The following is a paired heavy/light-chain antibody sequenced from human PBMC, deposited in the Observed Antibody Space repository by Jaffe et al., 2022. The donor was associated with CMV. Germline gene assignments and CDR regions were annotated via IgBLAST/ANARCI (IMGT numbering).Heavy chain of an antibody. Sequence: EVQLVESGGGLVQPGGSLRLSCAASGFTFSSYWMSWVRQAPGKGLEWVANIKQDGSEKYYVDSVKGRFTISRDNAKNSMFLQMSSLRAEDTAVYYCARVISYGSSLFDSWGQGTLVTVSS. V-gene: IGHV3-7*05. CDR3: ARVISYGSSLFDS. D-gene: IGHD5-18*01. CDR1: GFTFSSYW. CDR2: IKQDGSEK. J-gene: IGHJ4*02.
Light chain of an antibody. CDR2: GAS. CDR1: QSVSSN. V-gene: IGKV3-15*01. Sequence: EIVMTQSPATLSVSPGERATLSCRASQSVSSNLAWSQQKPGQAPRLLIYGASTRATGIPARFSGSGSGTEFTLTISSLQSEDFAVYYCQQYNTWPPTFGQGTKVEIK. J-gene: IGKJ1*01. CDR3: QQYNTWPPT.